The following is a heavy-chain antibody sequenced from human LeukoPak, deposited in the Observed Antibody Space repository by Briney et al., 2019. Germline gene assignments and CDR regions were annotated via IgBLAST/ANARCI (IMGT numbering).Heavy chain of an antibody. Sequence: PGGSLRLSCAASGFTVSSNYMSWVRQAPGKGLEPVSVIYSGGGTYYADSVKGRFTISRDNSKNTLYLQMNSLRAEDTAVYYCAKFSHSSWSDGNPWGQGTLVTVSS. J-gene: IGHJ5*02. CDR2: IYSGGGT. V-gene: IGHV3-53*01. D-gene: IGHD6-13*01. CDR3: AKFSHSSWSDGNP. CDR1: GFTVSSNY.